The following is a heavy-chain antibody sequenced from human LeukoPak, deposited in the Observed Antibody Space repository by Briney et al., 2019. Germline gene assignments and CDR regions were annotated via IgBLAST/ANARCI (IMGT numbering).Heavy chain of an antibody. J-gene: IGHJ4*02. CDR2: INPNSGGT. Sequence: ASVKVSCKASGYTFTSYYMHWVRQAPGQGLEWMGWINPNSGGTNYAQKFQGRVTMTRDTSISTAYMELSRLRSDDTAVYYCARGTDYDILTGLVDYWGQGTLVTVSS. CDR3: ARGTDYDILTGLVDY. CDR1: GYTFTSYY. D-gene: IGHD3-9*01. V-gene: IGHV1-2*02.